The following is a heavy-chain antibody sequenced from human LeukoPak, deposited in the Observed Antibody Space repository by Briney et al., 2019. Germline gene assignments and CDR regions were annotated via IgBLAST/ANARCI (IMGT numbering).Heavy chain of an antibody. CDR3: ARAVYFRPDY. D-gene: IGHD3-9*01. V-gene: IGHV3-7*04. CDR1: GFSFSTYW. CDR2: MNPDGSEK. J-gene: IGHJ4*02. Sequence: GGSLRLSCAASGFSFSTYWMSWVRQAPGKGLEWVANMNPDGSEKYYVDSVKGRFTISRDNAMNLLYLQMNSLRAEDTAVYFCARAVYFRPDYCGQGTLVTVSS.